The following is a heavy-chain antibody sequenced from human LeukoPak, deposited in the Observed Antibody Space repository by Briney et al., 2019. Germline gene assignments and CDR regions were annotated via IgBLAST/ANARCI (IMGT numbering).Heavy chain of an antibody. V-gene: IGHV1-2*02. CDR2: INPNSGGT. Sequence: ASVKVSCKASGYTFTDYYIHWVRQAPGQGLEWMGWINPNSGGTNFAQRFQGRVTMTRDTSISTAYLELRSLRSDDTAVYYCARVERGIAARPTYWGQGTLVTVSS. D-gene: IGHD6-6*01. J-gene: IGHJ4*02. CDR1: GYTFTDYY. CDR3: ARVERGIAARPTY.